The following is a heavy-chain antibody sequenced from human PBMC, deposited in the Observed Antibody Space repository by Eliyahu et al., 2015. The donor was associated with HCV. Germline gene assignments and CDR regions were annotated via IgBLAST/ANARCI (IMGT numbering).Heavy chain of an antibody. J-gene: IGHJ6*04. Sequence: QVQLQESGPGLVKPSETLSLSCSVSGLSISDSYWSWIRQPPGKGLEWIGYIYYGGSTSYNPSLRSRVAISVDTSKNQVSLRLSSVTAADTAVYYCAKDGRTFSVWGXXTTVSVSS. V-gene: IGHV4-59*01. CDR2: IYYGGST. CDR1: GLSISDSY. CDR3: AKDGRTFSV. D-gene: IGHD3-16*01.